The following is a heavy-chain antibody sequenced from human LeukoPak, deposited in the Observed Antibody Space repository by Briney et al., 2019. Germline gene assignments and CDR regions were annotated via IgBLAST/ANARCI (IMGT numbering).Heavy chain of an antibody. CDR3: ARDSISGSLVHFDD. V-gene: IGHV7-4-1*02. CDR2: INTNTGNP. J-gene: IGHJ4*02. Sequence: GASVKVPCKASGYSFTRYAMNWVRQAPGQGLEWLGWINTNTGNPTYAQGFTGRFVFSLDTSVSTAYLQINSLKAEDTAVYYCARDSISGSLVHFDDWGQGTLVTVSS. D-gene: IGHD1-26*01. CDR1: GYSFTRYA.